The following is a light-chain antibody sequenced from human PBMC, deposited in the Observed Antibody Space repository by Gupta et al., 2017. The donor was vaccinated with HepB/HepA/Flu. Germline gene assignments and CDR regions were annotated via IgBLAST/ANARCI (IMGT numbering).Light chain of an antibody. V-gene: IGKV1-39*01. CDR2: AAS. CDR3: QQTYSSPPIT. CDR1: RSISTS. J-gene: IGKJ4*01. Sequence: TQSPSSLYASVGDRVTITCRASRSISTSLNWYQQKPGKAPKLLISAASTLQSGVPSRFSGSGSGTDFTLSITSLQPEDFATYYCQQTYSSPPITFGGGT.